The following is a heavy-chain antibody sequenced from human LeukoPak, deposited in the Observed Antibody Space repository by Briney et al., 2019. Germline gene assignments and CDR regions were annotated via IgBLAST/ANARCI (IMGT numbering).Heavy chain of an antibody. CDR1: GFTFSSYA. CDR3: AKEAEGELYWGGYFEY. D-gene: IGHD3-16*01. V-gene: IGHV3-23*01. Sequence: GGSLRLSCAASGFTFSSYAMSWVRQAPGKGLEWVSAISVSGGSTYYADSVKGRFTLSRDNSKNTLYLQMNILRAEDSAVYYCAKEAEGELYWGGYFEYWGQGNLVTVSS. J-gene: IGHJ4*02. CDR2: ISVSGGST.